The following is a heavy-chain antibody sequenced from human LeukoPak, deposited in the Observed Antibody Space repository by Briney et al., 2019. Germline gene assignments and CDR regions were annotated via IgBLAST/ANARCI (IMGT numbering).Heavy chain of an antibody. CDR1: GFTFTTYS. D-gene: IGHD3-10*01. Sequence: GSLRLSCAASGFTFTTYSMVWVRQAPGKGLEWVSYISSSSSAISYADSVKGRFTISRDNGKNLLYLQMNSLRDEDTAVYYCARGSHYFDYWGQGTLATVSS. CDR3: ARGSHYFDY. CDR2: ISSSSSAI. V-gene: IGHV3-48*02. J-gene: IGHJ4*02.